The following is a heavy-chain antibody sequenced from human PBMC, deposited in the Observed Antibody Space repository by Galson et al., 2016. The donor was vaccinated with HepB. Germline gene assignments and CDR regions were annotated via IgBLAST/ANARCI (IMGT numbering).Heavy chain of an antibody. CDR1: GYIFTSYY. D-gene: IGHD4-17*01. CDR2: ITPSGGAT. Sequence: SVKVSCKASGYIFTSYYIHWVRQAPGQGLEWMGRITPSGGATTFAQKFQGRVTLTRDTSTNTVYMELSSLRSEDTAMYYCVRQSYGDFPSDYWGQGTLVTFSS. J-gene: IGHJ4*02. CDR3: VRQSYGDFPSDY. V-gene: IGHV1-46*01.